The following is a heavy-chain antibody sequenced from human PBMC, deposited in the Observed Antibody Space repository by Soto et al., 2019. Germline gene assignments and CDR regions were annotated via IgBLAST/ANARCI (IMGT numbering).Heavy chain of an antibody. Sequence: QLQLQESGPGLVKPSETLSLTCTVSGGSISSSSYYWGWIRQPPGKGLEWIGSIYYSGSTYYNPSLKRRVTISGDTSRNQSSLKLSSGTAADTAVYYCAPTERFGELLWGQGTLVTVSS. CDR1: GGSISSSSYY. J-gene: IGHJ4*02. V-gene: IGHV4-39*01. CDR2: IYYSGST. CDR3: APTERFGELL. D-gene: IGHD3-10*01.